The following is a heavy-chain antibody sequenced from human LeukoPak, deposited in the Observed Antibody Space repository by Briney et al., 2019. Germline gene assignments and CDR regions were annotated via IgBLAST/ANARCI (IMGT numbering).Heavy chain of an antibody. J-gene: IGHJ4*02. CDR1: GYTFTSYG. Sequence: GASVKVSCKASGYTFTSYGISWVRQAPGQGLEWMGWISAYNGNTNYAQKLQGRVTMTTDTSTSTADMELRSLRSDDPSVYECARDYGYSSSFDYWGQGTLVTVSS. CDR2: ISAYNGNT. V-gene: IGHV1-18*01. D-gene: IGHD6-6*01. CDR3: ARDYGYSSSFDY.